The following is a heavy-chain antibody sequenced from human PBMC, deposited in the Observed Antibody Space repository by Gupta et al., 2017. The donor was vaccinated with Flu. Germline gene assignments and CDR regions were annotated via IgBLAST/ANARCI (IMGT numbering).Heavy chain of an antibody. CDR2: VYGSGSA. V-gene: IGHV4-61*02. D-gene: IGHD2-15*01. CDR1: SGSISGGTYY. J-gene: IGHJ6*02. Sequence: QVQLQESGPGLVKPSQTLSLTCTVSSGSISGGTYYWSWIRQPAGKGLEWIGRVYGSGSANYNPSRNSRVAMSMDTFRNQVSLKLSSGTAADTAVYYCVREARRVCSGAKCRPYYGMDVWGQGTKVDVSS. CDR3: VREARRVCSGAKCRPYYGMDV.